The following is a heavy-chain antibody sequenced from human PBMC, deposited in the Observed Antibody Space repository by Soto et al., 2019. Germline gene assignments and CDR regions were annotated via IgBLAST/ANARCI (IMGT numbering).Heavy chain of an antibody. D-gene: IGHD2-21*02. CDR3: ARLTALPLYNSMDV. V-gene: IGHV5-51*01. CDR1: GYTFNTYL. CDR2: IYPGDSDV. Sequence: PGESLKISCEGSGYTFNTYLICWVRQMPGKGLEWMGVIYPGDSDVKYSPSFQGQVTISVDKSISTAYLQWGSLKASGSAMYYCARLTALPLYNSMDVWGHGPTVT. J-gene: IGHJ6*01.